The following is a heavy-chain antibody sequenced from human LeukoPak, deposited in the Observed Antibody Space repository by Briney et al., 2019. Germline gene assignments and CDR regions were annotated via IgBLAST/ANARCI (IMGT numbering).Heavy chain of an antibody. CDR1: GFTFSSYA. V-gene: IGHV3-30-3*01. CDR2: ISYDGSNK. CDR3: ARVFIPLWGDYYYGMDV. Sequence: PGGSLRLSCAASGFTFSSYAMHWVRQAPGKGLEWVAVISYDGSNKYYADSVKGRFTISRDNSKNTLYLQMNSLRAEDTAVYYCARVFIPLWGDYYYGMDVWGQGTTVTVSS. D-gene: IGHD3-16*01. J-gene: IGHJ6*02.